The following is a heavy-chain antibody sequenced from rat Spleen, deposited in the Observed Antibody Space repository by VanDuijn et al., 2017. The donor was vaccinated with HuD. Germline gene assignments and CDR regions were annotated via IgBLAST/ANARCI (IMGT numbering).Heavy chain of an antibody. J-gene: IGHJ3*01. Sequence: QVQLKESGPGLVKPSETLSLTCTVSGFSLTSYHVRWVRQPPGKGLEWMGEIWGDGSTAYNSDLKSRLSISRDTSKSQVFLKMNSLQTEDTATYYCARDRYYGYNPNWFAYWGHGTLVTVSS. CDR3: ARDRYYGYNPNWFAY. D-gene: IGHD1-9*01. CDR1: GFSLTSYH. CDR2: IWGDGST. V-gene: IGHV2-32*01.